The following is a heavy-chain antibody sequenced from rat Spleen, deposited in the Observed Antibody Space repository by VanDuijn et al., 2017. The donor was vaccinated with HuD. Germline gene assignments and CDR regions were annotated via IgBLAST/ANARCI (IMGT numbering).Heavy chain of an antibody. J-gene: IGHJ2*01. CDR1: GFSLTSYH. Sequence: QVQLKESGPGLVKPSETLSLTCTVSGFSLTSYHVSWVRQPPGKGLEWMGVIWGDGSTAYNSALKSRLSISRDTSKSQVFLKMSSLKTEDTATYYCARDWGTTYAFDHWGQGVMVTVSS. V-gene: IGHV2-32*01. CDR3: ARDWGTTYAFDH. CDR2: IWGDGST. D-gene: IGHD2-1*01.